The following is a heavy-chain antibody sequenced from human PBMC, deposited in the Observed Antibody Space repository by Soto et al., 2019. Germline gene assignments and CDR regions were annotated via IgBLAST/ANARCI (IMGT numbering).Heavy chain of an antibody. V-gene: IGHV4-31*03. D-gene: IGHD6-6*01. CDR2: IYDTESA. CDR1: GDSISSGGYY. Sequence: QVQLQESGPGLVKPSQTLSLTCSVSGDSISSGGYYWSWIRHLPGKGLEWIGYIYDTESAYYTPSPKSRVSISMDASENHFAMRLTSVTAADSAVYYCARASSSSAAADYWGQGLQVTVSS. CDR3: ARASSSSAAADY. J-gene: IGHJ4*02.